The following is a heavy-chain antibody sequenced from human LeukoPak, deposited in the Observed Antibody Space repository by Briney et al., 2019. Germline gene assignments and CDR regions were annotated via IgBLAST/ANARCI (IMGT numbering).Heavy chain of an antibody. CDR1: GFTFSSYA. CDR2: ISSNGGST. CDR3: ARDDFYYGMDV. Sequence: QTGGSLRLSCAASGFTFSSYAFHRVRQAPGKGLECISAISSNGGSTYYANSVKGRFTISRDNSKNTLNLQMGSLRAEDMAVYYCARDDFYYGMDVWGQGTTVTVSS. J-gene: IGHJ6*02. V-gene: IGHV3-64*01.